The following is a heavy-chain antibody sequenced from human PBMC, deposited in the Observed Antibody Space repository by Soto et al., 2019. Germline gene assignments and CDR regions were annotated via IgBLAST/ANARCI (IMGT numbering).Heavy chain of an antibody. CDR3: ARRRASYGMDV. CDR1: GGSISNYNYY. J-gene: IGHJ6*02. Sequence: SETQSHTYAVSGGSISNYNYYWGWIRKPPGKGLEWIGSIDYSGSTYYNPSLKSRVTISVDASKNQFSLKVSSGTAADTAVYYCARRRASYGMDVWGQGTTVTVSS. CDR2: IDYSGST. V-gene: IGHV4-39*01.